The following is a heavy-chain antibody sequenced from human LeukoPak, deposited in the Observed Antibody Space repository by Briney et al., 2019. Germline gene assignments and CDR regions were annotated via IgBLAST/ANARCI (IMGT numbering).Heavy chain of an antibody. CDR2: IKQDGSEK. CDR3: ATPLSRDFWSGFLKRYYYYGMDV. V-gene: IGHV3-7*01. CDR1: GFTFSSYW. J-gene: IGHJ6*02. D-gene: IGHD3-3*01. Sequence: AGGSLRLSCAASGFTFSSYWMSWVRQAPGKGLEWVANIKQDGSEKYYVDSVKGRFTISRDNAKNSLYLQMNSLRAEDTAVYYCATPLSRDFWSGFLKRYYYYGMDVWGQGTTVTVSS.